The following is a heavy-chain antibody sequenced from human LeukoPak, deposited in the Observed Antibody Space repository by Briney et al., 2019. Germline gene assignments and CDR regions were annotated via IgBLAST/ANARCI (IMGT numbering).Heavy chain of an antibody. CDR2: ISSSGSTV. CDR3: ARVPGSSGWNYYFDY. V-gene: IGHV3-11*04. CDR1: GFTFSDYY. Sequence: KPGGSLRVSCAASGFTFSDYYMSWIRQAPGKGLEWVSYISSSGSTVHYADSVKGRFTISRDNTKNSLFLQMNSLRAEDTAVYYCARVPGSSGWNYYFDYWGQGTLVTVSS. J-gene: IGHJ4*02. D-gene: IGHD6-19*01.